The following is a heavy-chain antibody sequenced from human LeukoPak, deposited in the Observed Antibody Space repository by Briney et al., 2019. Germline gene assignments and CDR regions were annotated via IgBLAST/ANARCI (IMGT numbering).Heavy chain of an antibody. J-gene: IGHJ4*02. CDR1: GFTFSTYN. V-gene: IGHV3-21*01. CDR2: ITRSSGNM. CDR3: ARRGYTYGYDY. Sequence: GGSLRLSRAASGFTFSTYNMNWVRGARGKGLEWVSSITRSSGNMYYADSVKGRFTISRDNAKNSLYLQMNSLRAEDTAVYYCARRGYTYGYDYWGQGTLVTVSS. D-gene: IGHD5-18*01.